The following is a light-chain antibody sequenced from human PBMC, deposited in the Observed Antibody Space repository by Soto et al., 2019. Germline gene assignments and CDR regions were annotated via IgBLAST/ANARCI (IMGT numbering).Light chain of an antibody. J-gene: IGLJ2*01. V-gene: IGLV2-14*01. Sequence: QSALTQPAAVSGSPGQSITISCTGTGSDVSTFKYVSWYQQHPGKVPKVMIYEVSHRPSGVSNRFSGSKSGNTASLTISGLQAEDEADYYCSSYTSSDTVVFGRGTKVTVL. CDR2: EVS. CDR3: SSYTSSDTVV. CDR1: GSDVSTFKY.